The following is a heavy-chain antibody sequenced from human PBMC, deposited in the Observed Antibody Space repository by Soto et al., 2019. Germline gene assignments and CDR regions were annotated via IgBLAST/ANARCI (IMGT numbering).Heavy chain of an antibody. CDR1: GGSISSGGYS. CDR2: IYHSGST. D-gene: IGHD6-19*01. V-gene: IGHV4-30-2*01. J-gene: IGHJ4*02. Sequence: SETLSLTCAVSGGSISSGGYSWSWIRQPPGKGLEWIGYIYHSGSTYYNPSLKSRVTISVDRSKNQFSLKLSSVTAADTAVYYCARWGSGWYYFDYWGQGTLVTVSS. CDR3: ARWGSGWYYFDY.